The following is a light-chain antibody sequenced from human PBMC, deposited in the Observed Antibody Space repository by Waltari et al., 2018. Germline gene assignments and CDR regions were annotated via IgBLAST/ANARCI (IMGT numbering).Light chain of an antibody. CDR2: DTS. Sequence: EVVLTQSPVTLSLSAGARASLSCRASESVYNYLAWYQQRPGQPPRLLIYDTSNRAAGVPGRFSGSGYGTDFTLTITSLEAEDFAVYFCQQGSILPLTFGGGTRVEIK. CDR1: ESVYNY. CDR3: QQGSILPLT. V-gene: IGKV3-11*01. J-gene: IGKJ4*01.